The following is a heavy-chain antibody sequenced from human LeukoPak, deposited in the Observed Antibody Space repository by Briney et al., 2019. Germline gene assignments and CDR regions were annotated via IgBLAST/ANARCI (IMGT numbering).Heavy chain of an antibody. D-gene: IGHD2-2*01. CDR1: GGTFSSYA. V-gene: IGHV1-69*05. Sequence: SVKVSCKASGGTFSSYAISWVRQAPGQGLEWMGGIIPIFGTANYAQKFQGRVTITTAESTSTAYMELSSLRSEDTAVYYCARLVGYCSSTSCLDFDYWGQGTLVTVSS. CDR3: ARLVGYCSSTSCLDFDY. CDR2: IIPIFGTA. J-gene: IGHJ4*02.